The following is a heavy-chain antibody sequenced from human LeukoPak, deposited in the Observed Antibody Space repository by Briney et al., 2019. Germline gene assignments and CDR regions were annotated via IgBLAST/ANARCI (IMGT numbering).Heavy chain of an antibody. J-gene: IGHJ4*02. CDR3: VRLRSADY. CDR2: ISGSGTTT. Sequence: GGSLRLSCAASGFTFSSYAMHWVRQAPGKGLEWVSTISGSGTTTHYAESVKGRFTISRDNSENMVFLQMSSLRVEDTAIYYCVRLRSADYWGQGTLVTVSS. CDR1: GFTFSSYA. V-gene: IGHV3-23*01. D-gene: IGHD3-16*01.